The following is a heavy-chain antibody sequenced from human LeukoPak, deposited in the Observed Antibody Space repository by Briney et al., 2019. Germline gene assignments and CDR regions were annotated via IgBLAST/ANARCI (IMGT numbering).Heavy chain of an antibody. V-gene: IGHV3-74*01. CDR3: AREAAGGFDY. J-gene: IGHJ4*02. Sequence: PGGSLRLSCAASGFTFSSYWMHWVRQAPGKGLVWVSRINRDGSITSYADSVKGRFTISRDNAKNSLYLQMNSLRAEDTAVYYCAREAAGGFDYWGQGTLVTVSS. CDR1: GFTFSSYW. D-gene: IGHD6-13*01. CDR2: INRDGSIT.